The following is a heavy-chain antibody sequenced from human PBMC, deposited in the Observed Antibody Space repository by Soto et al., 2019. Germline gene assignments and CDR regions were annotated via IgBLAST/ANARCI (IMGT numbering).Heavy chain of an antibody. V-gene: IGHV3-13*05. J-gene: IGHJ6*02. CDR2: ISAAGDP. CDR3: ARTDRDFYGLDG. Sequence: EVQLVESGGGLVQPGGSLRLSCGASGFTFSNYDMRWVRQGTGKGLEGVSGISAAGDPDYADSVEGRFTISRENAQNSFFLQMNSLRVGDTAVYYCARTDRDFYGLDGWGQGTTVIVSS. CDR1: GFTFSNYD.